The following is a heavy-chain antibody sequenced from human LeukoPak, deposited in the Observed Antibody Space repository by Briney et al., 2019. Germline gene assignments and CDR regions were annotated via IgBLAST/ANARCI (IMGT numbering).Heavy chain of an antibody. V-gene: IGHV3-23*01. D-gene: IGHD2-8*02. CDR3: AKTVVSTGWNYFDY. CDR1: GFTFSSYA. J-gene: IGHJ4*02. CDR2: ASGSESRT. Sequence: PGGSLRLSCAASGFTFSSYAMHWVRQAPGKGLEWVSSASGSESRTYYADSVKGRFTISRDNSKNTMYLQMNSLRAEDTALYYCAKTVVSTGWNYFDYWGQGTLVTVSS.